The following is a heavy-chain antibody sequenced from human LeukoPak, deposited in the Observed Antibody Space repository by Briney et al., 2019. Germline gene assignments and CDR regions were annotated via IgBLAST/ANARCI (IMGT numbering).Heavy chain of an antibody. CDR3: ARAAKYYYDSSGYYLAY. D-gene: IGHD3-22*01. J-gene: IGHJ4*02. V-gene: IGHV4-30-4*08. Sequence: SQTLSLTCTVSGGSIRSGDYSWNWIRQHPGKGLEWIGYIYYSGSTYYNPSLKSRVTISVDTSKNQFSLKLSSVTAADTAVYYCARAAKYYYDSSGYYLAYWGQGTLVTVSS. CDR2: IYYSGST. CDR1: GGSIRSGDYS.